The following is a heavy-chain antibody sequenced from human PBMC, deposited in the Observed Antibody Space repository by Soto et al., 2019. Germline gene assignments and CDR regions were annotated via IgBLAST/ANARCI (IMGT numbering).Heavy chain of an antibody. J-gene: IGHJ6*03. V-gene: IGHV4-34*01. Sequence: NPSETLSLTCAVYGGSFSGYYWRWIRQPSGKGLEWIGEINHSGSTNYNPSLKSRVTISVDTCKNQFSLKLSSVTAADTAVYYCARVGGYRNYYYYYYMDVWGKGTTVT. D-gene: IGHD5-18*01. CDR3: ARVGGYRNYYYYYYMDV. CDR1: GGSFSGYY. CDR2: INHSGST.